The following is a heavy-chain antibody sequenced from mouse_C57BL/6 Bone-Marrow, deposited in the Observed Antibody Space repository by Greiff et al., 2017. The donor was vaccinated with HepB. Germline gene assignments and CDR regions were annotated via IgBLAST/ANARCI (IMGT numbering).Heavy chain of an antibody. CDR1: GFTFSDYG. Sequence: EVQLVESGGGLVKPGGSLKLSCAASGFTFSDYGMHWVRQAPEKGLEWVAYISSGSSTIYYADTVKGRFTISRDNAKNTLFLQMTSLRSEDTAMYYCAREREYYGNYYFDYWGQGTTLTVSS. CDR3: AREREYYGNYYFDY. D-gene: IGHD2-1*01. V-gene: IGHV5-17*01. J-gene: IGHJ2*01. CDR2: ISSGSSTI.